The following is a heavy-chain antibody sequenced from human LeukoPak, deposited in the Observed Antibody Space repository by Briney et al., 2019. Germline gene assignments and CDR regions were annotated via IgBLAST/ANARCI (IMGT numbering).Heavy chain of an antibody. Sequence: ASVKVSCKVSGYTLTELSMHWVRQAPGQGLEWMGWINPNSGDTNYAQKFQGRVTITRNTSISTAYMELSSLRSEDTAVYYCARGGGSSSGYGYSSSWLGGDYWGQGTLVTVSS. CDR1: GYTLTELS. D-gene: IGHD6-13*01. CDR3: ARGGGSSSGYGYSSSWLGGDY. J-gene: IGHJ4*02. V-gene: IGHV1-2*02. CDR2: INPNSGDT.